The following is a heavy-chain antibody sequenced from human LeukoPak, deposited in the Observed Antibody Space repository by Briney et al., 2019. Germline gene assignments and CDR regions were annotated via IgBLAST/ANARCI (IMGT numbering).Heavy chain of an antibody. CDR3: ARYDKYSSSWAFDY. D-gene: IGHD6-13*01. CDR2: INHSGST. CDR1: GGSFSGYY. V-gene: IGHV4-34*01. Sequence: SEALSLTCAVYGGSFSGYYWSWIRQPPGKGLEWIGEINHSGSTNYNPSLKSRVTISVDTSKNQFSLKLSSVTAADTAVYYCARYDKYSSSWAFDYWGQGTLVTVSS. J-gene: IGHJ4*02.